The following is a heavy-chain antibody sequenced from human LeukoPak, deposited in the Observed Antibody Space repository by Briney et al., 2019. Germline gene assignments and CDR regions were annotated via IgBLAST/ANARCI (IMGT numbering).Heavy chain of an antibody. CDR3: ARLRTFDY. Sequence: ASVKVSCKASGYTFTSYDFNWLRQATGQGLEWMGWMNPNSGNRGYAQKFQGRVTMTRNTPISTAYMELSGLRSEDTAVYYCARLRTFDYWGQGTLVTVSS. D-gene: IGHD1-1*01. J-gene: IGHJ4*02. CDR2: MNPNSGNR. V-gene: IGHV1-8*01. CDR1: GYTFTSYD.